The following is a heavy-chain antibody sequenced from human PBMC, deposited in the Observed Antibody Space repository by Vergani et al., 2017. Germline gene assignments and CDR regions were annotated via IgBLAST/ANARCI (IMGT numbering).Heavy chain of an antibody. CDR3: TKGSRGYTGYFFDY. D-gene: IGHD5-12*01. Sequence: EVQLLESGGGLVQPGGSLRLSCEASGFSFPGYAMSWVRQAPGKGLEWVSSVSGSSATPYYADSVKGRFIISRDNSKNTLHLQMNSLRADDRAVYYCTKGSRGYTGYFFDYWGQGTLATVSS. J-gene: IGHJ4*02. V-gene: IGHV3-23*01. CDR2: VSGSSATP. CDR1: GFSFPGYA.